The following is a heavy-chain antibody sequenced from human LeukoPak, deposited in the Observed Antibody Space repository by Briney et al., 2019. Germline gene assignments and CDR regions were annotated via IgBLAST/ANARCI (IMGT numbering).Heavy chain of an antibody. Sequence: ASVKVSCKASGYTFTGYYMHWVRQAPGQGLEWMGWINPNSGGTNYAQKFQGRVTMTRDTSTSTAYMELSRLRSDDTAVYYCARGGYSSSWYGFKALDIWGQGTMVTVSS. D-gene: IGHD6-13*01. CDR1: GYTFTGYY. CDR3: ARGGYSSSWYGFKALDI. V-gene: IGHV1-2*02. J-gene: IGHJ3*02. CDR2: INPNSGGT.